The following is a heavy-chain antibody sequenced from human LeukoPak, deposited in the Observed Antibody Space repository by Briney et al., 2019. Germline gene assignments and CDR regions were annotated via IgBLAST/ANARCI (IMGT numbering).Heavy chain of an antibody. V-gene: IGHV4-59*01. J-gene: IGHJ4*02. CDR3: ARDKFDSSGYFDY. D-gene: IGHD3-22*01. CDR1: GGSISSYY. CDR2: IYHSGST. Sequence: SETLSLTCTVSGGSISSYYWSWIRQPPGKGLEWIGYIYHSGSTNDNPSLKSRVTISTDTSKNQFSLKLSSVTAADTAMYYCARDKFDSSGYFDYWGQGILVTVSS.